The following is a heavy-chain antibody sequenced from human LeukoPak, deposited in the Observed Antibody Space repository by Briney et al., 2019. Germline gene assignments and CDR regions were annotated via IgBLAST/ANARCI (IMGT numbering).Heavy chain of an antibody. V-gene: IGHV3-23*01. J-gene: IGHJ4*02. Sequence: GGSLRLSCAASGFTFSSYAMSWVRQAPGKGLEWVSSISSSGGSTYYADSVKGRFTISRDNSKNTLFLQMNSLRADDAAVYYCAKSPYGMVTVFDYWGQGTLVTVSS. CDR3: AKSPYGMVTVFDY. CDR1: GFTFSSYA. D-gene: IGHD5-18*01. CDR2: ISSSGGST.